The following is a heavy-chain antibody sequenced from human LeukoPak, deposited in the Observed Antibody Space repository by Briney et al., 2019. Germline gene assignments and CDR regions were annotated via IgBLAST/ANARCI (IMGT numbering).Heavy chain of an antibody. CDR3: ARPHYYYYGMDV. CDR2: INHSGST. Sequence: PSETLSLTCTVSGGSISSGGYYWSWIRQPPGKGLEWIGEINHSGSTNYNPSLKSRVTISVDTSKNQFSLKLSSVTAADTAVYYCARPHYYYYGMDVWGQGTTVTVSS. CDR1: GGSISSGGYY. V-gene: IGHV4-39*07. J-gene: IGHJ6*02.